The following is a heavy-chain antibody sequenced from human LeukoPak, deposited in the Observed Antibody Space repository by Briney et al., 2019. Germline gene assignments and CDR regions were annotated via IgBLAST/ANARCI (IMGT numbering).Heavy chain of an antibody. CDR1: GYTFTTYG. J-gene: IGHJ4*02. Sequence: GASVKLSCKASGYTFTTYGITWVRQAPGQGLEWMGWISAYNGNTKYAQKFQGRVSMTADTSTSTAYMELRSLRSDDTAVYYCAREGRQASGYDWMGGEFDYWGQGTLVTVSS. CDR3: AREGRQASGYDWMGGEFDY. V-gene: IGHV1-18*01. D-gene: IGHD5-12*01. CDR2: ISAYNGNT.